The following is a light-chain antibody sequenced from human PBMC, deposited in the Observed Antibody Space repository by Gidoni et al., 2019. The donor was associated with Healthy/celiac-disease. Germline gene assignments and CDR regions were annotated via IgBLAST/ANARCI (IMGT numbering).Light chain of an antibody. Sequence: IQMTPSPSSLSASVGDRVTITCRASHGISNYLAWYQQKPGKVPTLLIYAASTLQSGVPSRFSGSGSGTDFTLTISSLQPEDVATYYCQKYNSAPPTFGQGTKVEIK. CDR1: HGISNY. CDR3: QKYNSAPPT. CDR2: AAS. V-gene: IGKV1-27*01. J-gene: IGKJ1*01.